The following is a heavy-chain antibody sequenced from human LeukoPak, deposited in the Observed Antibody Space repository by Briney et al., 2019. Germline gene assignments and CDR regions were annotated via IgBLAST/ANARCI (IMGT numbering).Heavy chain of an antibody. V-gene: IGHV3-53*01. D-gene: IGHD4-17*01. CDR1: GFTFSTYA. J-gene: IGHJ4*02. CDR2: IYSGGST. CDR3: ARGGYGDYAQDY. Sequence: GGSLRLSCAASGFTFSTYAMSWVRQPPGKGLEWVSVIYSGGSTYYADSVKGRFTISRDNSKNTLYLQMNSLRAEDTAVYYCARGGYGDYAQDYWGQGTLVTVSS.